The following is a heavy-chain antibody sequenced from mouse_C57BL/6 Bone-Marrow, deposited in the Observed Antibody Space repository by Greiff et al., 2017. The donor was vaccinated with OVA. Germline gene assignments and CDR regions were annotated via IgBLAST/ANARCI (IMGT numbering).Heavy chain of an antibody. Sequence: QVQLQQPGAELVRPGSSVKLSCKASGYTFTSYWMHWVKQRPIQGLEWIGNIDPSDSETQYNQKFKDKATLTVDKSSSKAYMQLSSLTSEDAAVYYCASEGNYYFDYWGQGTTLTVSS. CDR2: IDPSDSET. V-gene: IGHV1-52*01. J-gene: IGHJ2*01. CDR3: ASEGNYYFDY. CDR1: GYTFTSYW. D-gene: IGHD2-1*01.